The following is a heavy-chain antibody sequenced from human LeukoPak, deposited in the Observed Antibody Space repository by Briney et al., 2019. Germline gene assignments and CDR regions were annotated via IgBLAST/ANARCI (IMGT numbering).Heavy chain of an antibody. CDR3: ARVYYGSTIGSVYYYMDV. CDR2: IIPIFGTA. V-gene: IGHV1-69*06. D-gene: IGHD3-22*01. Sequence: SVKVSCKASGGTFSSYAISWVRQAPGQGLEWMGGIIPIFGTANYAQKFQGRVTITADKSTSTAYMELSSLRSEDTAVYYCARVYYGSTIGSVYYYMDVWGKGTTVTVSS. CDR1: GGTFSSYA. J-gene: IGHJ6*03.